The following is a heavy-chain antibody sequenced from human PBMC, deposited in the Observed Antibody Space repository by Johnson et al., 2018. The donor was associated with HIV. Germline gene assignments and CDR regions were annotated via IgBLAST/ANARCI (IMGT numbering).Heavy chain of an antibody. CDR3: PKERSWAFDI. CDR2: INWNGGRS. V-gene: IGHV3-20*04. J-gene: IGHJ3*02. Sequence: VSLVESGGGVVRPGGSLRLSCAASGFSFDDYGMSWVRQDPGKGLEWVSGINWNGGRSGDEDSAKGRFTISRDNAKNSLYLQMNSLRAENTAVYYCPKERSWAFDIWGQGTMVTVS. CDR1: GFSFDDYG. D-gene: IGHD7-27*01.